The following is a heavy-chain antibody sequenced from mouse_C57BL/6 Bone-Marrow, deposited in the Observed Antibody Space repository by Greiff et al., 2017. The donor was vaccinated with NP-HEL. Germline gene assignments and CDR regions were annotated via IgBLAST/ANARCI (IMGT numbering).Heavy chain of an antibody. CDR1: GYTFTSYW. J-gene: IGHJ4*01. V-gene: IGHV1-69*01. CDR3: ARKGNCSNSYYAMDY. D-gene: IGHD2-5*01. Sequence: QVQLQQPGAELVMPGASVKLSCKASGYTFTSYWMHWVKQRPGQGLEWIGEIDPSDSYTNYNQKFKGKSTLTVDKSSSTAYMQLSSLTSEDSAVYYCARKGNCSNSYYAMDYWGQGTSVTVSS. CDR2: IDPSDSYT.